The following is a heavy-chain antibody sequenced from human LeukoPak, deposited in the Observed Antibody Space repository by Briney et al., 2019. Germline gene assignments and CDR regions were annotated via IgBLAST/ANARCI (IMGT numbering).Heavy chain of an antibody. CDR2: IKQDGSAK. J-gene: IGHJ4*02. V-gene: IGHV3-7*03. CDR1: GFTFNNYA. CDR3: ARDNGWSADF. D-gene: IGHD2-15*01. Sequence: PGGSLRLSCAASGFTFNNYAMRWVRQAPGKGLEWVANIKQDGSAKPYVDSVKGRFTISRDNAKNSLFLQMNSLRAEDTAVYYCARDNGWSADFWGQGTLVTVSS.